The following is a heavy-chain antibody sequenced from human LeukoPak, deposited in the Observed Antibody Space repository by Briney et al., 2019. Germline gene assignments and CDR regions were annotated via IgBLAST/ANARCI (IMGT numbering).Heavy chain of an antibody. J-gene: IGHJ4*02. CDR2: ISYSGST. CDR3: ARYYYDSSICYYYLDC. CDR1: GGSISSYY. V-gene: IGHV4-59*01. D-gene: IGHD3-22*01. Sequence: SETLSLTCTVSGGSISSYYWSWIRQPPGKGLEWIGYISYSGSTSYNPSLKSRVTMSVDTSKNQFSLKLTSVIAADTAVYYCARYYYDSSICYYYLDCWGQGTLVTVSS.